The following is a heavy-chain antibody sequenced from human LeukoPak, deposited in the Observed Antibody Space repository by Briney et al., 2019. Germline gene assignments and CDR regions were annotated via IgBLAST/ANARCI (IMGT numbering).Heavy chain of an antibody. CDR2: INDSGGST. Sequence: GGSLRPSCAASGFTFSSYAMSWVRQAPGKGLEWVSSINDSGGSTYYADSVKGRFTISRDNSKNTLYLQMNSLRAEDTAVYYCAKGPPDTFGGVIGYFDYWGQGTLVTVSS. CDR3: AKGPPDTFGGVIGYFDY. V-gene: IGHV3-23*01. D-gene: IGHD3-16*01. CDR1: GFTFSSYA. J-gene: IGHJ4*02.